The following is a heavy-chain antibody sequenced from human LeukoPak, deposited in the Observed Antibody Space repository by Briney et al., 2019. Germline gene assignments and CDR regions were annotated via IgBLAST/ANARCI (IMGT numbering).Heavy chain of an antibody. Sequence: ASVKVSCKASGYTFTSYYMYWVRQAPGQGLEWMGIINPSGGSTSYAQKFQGRVTMTRDMSTSTVYMELSSLRSEDTAVYYCAREGDCSGGSCYFDYWGQGTLVTVSS. CDR3: AREGDCSGGSCYFDY. V-gene: IGHV1-46*01. J-gene: IGHJ4*02. D-gene: IGHD2-15*01. CDR2: INPSGGST. CDR1: GYTFTSYY.